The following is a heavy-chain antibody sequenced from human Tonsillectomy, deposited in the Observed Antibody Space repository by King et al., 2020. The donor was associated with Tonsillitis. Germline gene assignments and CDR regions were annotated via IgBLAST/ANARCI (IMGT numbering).Heavy chain of an antibody. CDR1: GYTFTSYD. CDR3: ARVAFTYCSSGSCYAYYYYGMDV. J-gene: IGHJ6*02. V-gene: IGHV1-8*01. D-gene: IGHD2-2*01. Sequence: VQLVQSGAEVKKPGASVKVSCKASGYTFTSYDVNWVRQATGQGLEWMGWMNPNSGNTGYAQKFQGRVTMTRNTSISTAYMELSSLRSEDAAVYYCARVAFTYCSSGSCYAYYYYGMDVWGQGTTVTVSS. CDR2: MNPNSGNT.